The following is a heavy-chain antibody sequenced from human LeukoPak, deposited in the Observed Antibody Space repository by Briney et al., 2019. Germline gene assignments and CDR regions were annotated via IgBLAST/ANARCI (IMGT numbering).Heavy chain of an antibody. V-gene: IGHV3-23*01. CDR2: ISGSGGGT. J-gene: IGHJ4*02. CDR3: AKDWAIAAPFYYFDY. Sequence: GGSLRLSCAAYGFTFSSYAMGWVRQAPGKGLEWVSTISGSGGGTYYADSVKGRLTISRDKSKNTLYLQMNSLRAEDTAAYYCAKDWAIAAPFYYFDYWGQGTLVTVSS. D-gene: IGHD6-13*01. CDR1: GFTFSSYA.